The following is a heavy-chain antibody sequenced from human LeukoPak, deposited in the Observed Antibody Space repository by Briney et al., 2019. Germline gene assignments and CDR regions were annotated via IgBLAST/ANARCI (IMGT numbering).Heavy chain of an antibody. CDR3: AREDYGDYFDY. J-gene: IGHJ4*02. CDR1: GFXFSSYS. V-gene: IGHV3-21*01. CDR2: ISSSSSYI. D-gene: IGHD4-17*01. Sequence: GGSLRLSCAASGFXFSSYSINWVRQAPGKGLEWVSSISSSSSYIYYADSVKGRFTISRDNAKNSLYLQMNSLRAEDTAVYYCAREDYGDYFDYWGQGTLVTVSS.